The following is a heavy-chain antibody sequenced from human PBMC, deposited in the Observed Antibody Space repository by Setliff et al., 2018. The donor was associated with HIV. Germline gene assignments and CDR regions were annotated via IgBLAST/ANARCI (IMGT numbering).Heavy chain of an antibody. V-gene: IGHV4-39*01. Sequence: SETLSLTCTVSGGSISSSSYFWGWIRQPPGKGLEWIGSLYYSGTTYYNPSLKSRVIISGDTSKNQFSLKVRSVTAADTAVYYWGRGASSLFYIDNWGQGTLVTVS. CDR2: LYYSGTT. CDR3: GRGASSLFYIDN. D-gene: IGHD6-13*01. CDR1: GGSISSSSYF. J-gene: IGHJ4*02.